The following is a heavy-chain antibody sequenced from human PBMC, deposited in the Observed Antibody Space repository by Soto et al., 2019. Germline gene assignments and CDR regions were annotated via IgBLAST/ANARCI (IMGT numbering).Heavy chain of an antibody. CDR3: ARDSVDTAMAG. CDR2: INAGNGNT. Sequence: QVQLVQSGAEVKKPGASVKVSCKASGYTFTSYAMHWVRQAPGQRLEWMGWINAGNGNTKYSQKFQGRVTITRDTSASTAYMELISLRSEDTAVYYCARDSVDTAMAGWGQGTLVTVSS. V-gene: IGHV1-3*01. CDR1: GYTFTSYA. J-gene: IGHJ4*02. D-gene: IGHD5-18*01.